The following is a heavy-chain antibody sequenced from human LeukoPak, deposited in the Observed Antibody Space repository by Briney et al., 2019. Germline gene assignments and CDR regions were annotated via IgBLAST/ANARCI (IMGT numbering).Heavy chain of an antibody. J-gene: IGHJ4*02. CDR3: ARSYYGSGSYRWYFDY. CDR1: GGSFSGYY. CDR2: IYYSGST. V-gene: IGHV4-59*01. D-gene: IGHD3-10*01. Sequence: SETLSLTCAVYGGSFSGYYWSWIRQPPGKGLEWIGYIYYSGSTNYNPSLKSRVTISVDTSKNQFSLKLSSVTAADTAVYYCARSYYGSGSYRWYFDYWGQGTLVTVSS.